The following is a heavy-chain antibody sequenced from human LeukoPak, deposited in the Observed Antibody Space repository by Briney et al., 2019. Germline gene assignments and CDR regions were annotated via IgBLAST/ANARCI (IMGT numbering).Heavy chain of an antibody. CDR2: IIPILGKA. CDR3: ARDVYYDSSGQPLGPDGFDI. CDR1: GGTFSSYA. J-gene: IGHJ3*02. Sequence: SVKFSCKASGGTFSSYAISWVRQAPGQGLEWMGKIIPILGKANYAQKFQGRVTITADKSTSTAYMELSSLRSEDTAVYYCARDVYYDSSGQPLGPDGFDIWGQGTMVTVSS. V-gene: IGHV1-69*04. D-gene: IGHD3-22*01.